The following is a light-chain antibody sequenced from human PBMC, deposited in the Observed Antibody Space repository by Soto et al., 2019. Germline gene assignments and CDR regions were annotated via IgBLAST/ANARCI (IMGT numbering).Light chain of an antibody. J-gene: IGLJ1*01. Sequence: QSALAQLPSASGSPGQSVTISCTGTSSDVGGYNSVSWYQQHPGKAPKLMIYEVNKRPSGVPDRFSGSKSGNTASLTVSGLQAEDEADYYCSSYAGSSNVFGTGTKVTVL. V-gene: IGLV2-8*01. CDR1: SSDVGGYNS. CDR3: SSYAGSSNV. CDR2: EVN.